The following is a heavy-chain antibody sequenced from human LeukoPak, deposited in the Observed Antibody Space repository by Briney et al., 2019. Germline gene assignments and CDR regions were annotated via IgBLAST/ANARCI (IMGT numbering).Heavy chain of an antibody. J-gene: IGHJ4*02. D-gene: IGHD6-19*01. CDR3: AKGGYSSGWYLFDY. V-gene: IGHV3-30*02. Sequence: GGSLRLSCAASGFTFSSYGMHWVRQAPGKGLEWVAVIWYGGSNKYYADSVKGRFTISRDNSKNTLYLQMNSLRAEDTAVYYCAKGGYSSGWYLFDYWGQGTLVTVSS. CDR2: IWYGGSNK. CDR1: GFTFSSYG.